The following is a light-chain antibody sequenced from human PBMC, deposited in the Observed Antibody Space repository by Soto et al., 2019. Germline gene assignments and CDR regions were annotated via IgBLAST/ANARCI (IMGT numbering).Light chain of an antibody. CDR3: QQADSLPRT. V-gene: IGKV1-39*01. Sequence: EIQMTQSPSSLSASVGDRVTITCRASQSISSYLNWYQQKPGKAPKLLIYAASSLQSGVPTRFSGSGAGTDFSLTISSLQPEDFATYYCQQADSLPRTFGGGTKVDIK. CDR1: QSISSY. J-gene: IGKJ4*01. CDR2: AAS.